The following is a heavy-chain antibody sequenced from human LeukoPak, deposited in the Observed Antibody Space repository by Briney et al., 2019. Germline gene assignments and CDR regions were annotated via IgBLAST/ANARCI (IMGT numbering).Heavy chain of an antibody. V-gene: IGHV3-30*01. J-gene: IGHJ4*02. CDR2: ISYDGSNK. CDR1: GFTFSSYA. D-gene: IGHD2-15*01. CDR3: ATPDKEDIRRFDY. Sequence: GGSLRLSCAASGFTFSSYAMHWVRQAPGKGLEWVAVISYDGSNKYHADSVKGRFTISRDNSKSTLYLQMNSLRAEDTAVYYCATPDKEDIRRFDYWGQGTLVTVSS.